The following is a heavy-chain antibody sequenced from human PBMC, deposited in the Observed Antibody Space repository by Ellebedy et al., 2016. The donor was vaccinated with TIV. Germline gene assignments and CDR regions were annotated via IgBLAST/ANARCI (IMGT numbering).Heavy chain of an antibody. CDR3: ARVGYDSSGYYYGMDV. Sequence: GGSLRLSXAASGFTFSSYSMNWVRQAPGKGLEWVSYISSSGSTIYYADSVKGRFTISRDNAKNSLYLQMNSLRAEDTAVYYCARVGYDSSGYYYGMDVWGQGTTVTVSS. D-gene: IGHD3-22*01. CDR1: GFTFSSYS. CDR2: ISSSGSTI. J-gene: IGHJ6*02. V-gene: IGHV3-48*04.